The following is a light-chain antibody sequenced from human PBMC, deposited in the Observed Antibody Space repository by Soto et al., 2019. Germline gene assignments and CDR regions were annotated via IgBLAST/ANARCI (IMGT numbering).Light chain of an antibody. CDR2: GAS. V-gene: IGKV3-15*01. CDR3: QQSKNWPRT. CDR1: QSVSSD. Sequence: EIVMTQSPAPLSVSPGERASLSCRASQSVSSDLAWYQQKPGQAPRLLIYGASTRATGIPARFSGSGSGTDFTLTISSLQSEDFAVYYCQQSKNWPRTFGKGTKVDIK. J-gene: IGKJ1*01.